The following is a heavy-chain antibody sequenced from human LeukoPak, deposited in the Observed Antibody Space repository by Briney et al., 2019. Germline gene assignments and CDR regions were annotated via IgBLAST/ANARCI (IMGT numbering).Heavy chain of an antibody. CDR2: IYSGGST. CDR1: GFTVSSNY. J-gene: IGHJ4*02. V-gene: IGHV3-53*01. D-gene: IGHD1-14*01. Sequence: GSLRLSCAASGFTVSSNYMSWVRQAPGKGLEWVSVIYSGGSTYYSDSVRGRFTISRDNSKNTLYLQMNSLRAEDTAVYYCAAYNTYYFDYWGQGTLVTVSS. CDR3: AAYNTYYFDY.